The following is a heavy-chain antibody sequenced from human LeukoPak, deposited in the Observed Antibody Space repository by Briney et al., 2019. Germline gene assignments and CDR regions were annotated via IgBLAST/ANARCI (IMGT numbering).Heavy chain of an antibody. Sequence: PGGSLRLSCAASGFTFSSYSMNWVRQAPGKGLEWVSSISSSSSYIYYADSVKGRFTISRDNAKNSLYLQMNSLRAEDTAVYYCARVGYDFWSGYYTGMYYWGQGTLVTVSS. CDR2: ISSSSSYI. CDR3: ARVGYDFWSGYYTGMYY. V-gene: IGHV3-21*01. CDR1: GFTFSSYS. J-gene: IGHJ4*02. D-gene: IGHD3-3*01.